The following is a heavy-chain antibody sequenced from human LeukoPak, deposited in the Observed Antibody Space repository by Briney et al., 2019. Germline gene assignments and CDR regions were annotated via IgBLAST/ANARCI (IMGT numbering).Heavy chain of an antibody. CDR1: GGSISSYY. V-gene: IGHV4-59*01. CDR3: ARGGRSYYYMDV. Sequence: SETLSLTCIVSGGSISSYYWSWIRQPPGKGLEWIGYFYYSGSTNYNPSLKSRVTISVDTSKNQFSLKLSSVTAADTAVYYCARGGRSYYYMDVWGKGTTVTVSS. J-gene: IGHJ6*03. CDR2: FYYSGST.